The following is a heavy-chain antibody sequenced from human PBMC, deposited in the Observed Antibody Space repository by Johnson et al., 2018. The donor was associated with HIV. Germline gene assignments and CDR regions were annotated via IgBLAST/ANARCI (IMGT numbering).Heavy chain of an antibody. J-gene: IGHJ3*02. CDR3: ARRTVVTPGAFDI. CDR1: GFTFDDYG. V-gene: IGHV3-48*04. Sequence: VLLVESGGGVVRPGGSLRLSCAASGFTFDDYGMSWVRQAPGKGLEWVSYISSRCSTLYYADSVKGRFTISRDNAKNSLYLQMHSLRAEDTAVYYCARRTVVTPGAFDIWGQGTMVTVSS. D-gene: IGHD4-23*01. CDR2: ISSRCSTL.